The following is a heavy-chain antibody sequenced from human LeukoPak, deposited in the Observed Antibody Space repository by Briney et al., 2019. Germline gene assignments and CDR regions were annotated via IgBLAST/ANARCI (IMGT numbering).Heavy chain of an antibody. D-gene: IGHD3-22*01. J-gene: IGHJ4*02. CDR3: ARDDTYFYDSSGHGFDF. Sequence: SETLSLTCTVSGDSISSSPYYWGWVRQPPGKGLEWIVSIYYIGSTHYNPSLKRRVTISVDTSKNQFSLKLSSVTAADTALYFCARDDTYFYDSSGHGFDFWGQGTLVTVSS. V-gene: IGHV4-39*07. CDR1: GDSISSSPYY. CDR2: IYYIGST.